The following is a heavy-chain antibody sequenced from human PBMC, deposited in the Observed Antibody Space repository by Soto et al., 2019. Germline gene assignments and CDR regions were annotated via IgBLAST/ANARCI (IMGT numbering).Heavy chain of an antibody. CDR2: TRNKANSYAT. CDR3: ASSLGYCSSTTCHHYYFDY. V-gene: IGHV3-72*01. J-gene: IGHJ4*02. Sequence: EVQLVESGGGLVQPGGSLRLSCAASGFTFSDHYMDWVRQAPGKGLEWVGRTRNKANSYATEYAASVKGSFTISRDDSKNSLYLQMDSVKTEDSAVYYCASSLGYCSSTTCHHYYFDYWGQGTLVTVSS. D-gene: IGHD2-2*01. CDR1: GFTFSDHY.